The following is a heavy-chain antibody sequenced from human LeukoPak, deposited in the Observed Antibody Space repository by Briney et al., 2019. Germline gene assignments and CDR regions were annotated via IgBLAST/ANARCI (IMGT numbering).Heavy chain of an antibody. D-gene: IGHD3-10*01. J-gene: IGHJ4*02. Sequence: GGSLRLSCAASGFSFGSYGIHWVRQTPGKGLEWVAVVSYDGSNKDYSDSVKGRFTISRDNSKNTANLQMNRLRVEDTAVYYCAREMGSVYFDYWGQGTLVTVSS. V-gene: IGHV3-33*01. CDR1: GFSFGSYG. CDR2: VSYDGSNK. CDR3: AREMGSVYFDY.